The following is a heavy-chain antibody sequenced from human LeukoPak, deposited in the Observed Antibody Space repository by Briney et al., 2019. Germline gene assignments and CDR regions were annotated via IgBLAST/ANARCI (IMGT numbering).Heavy chain of an antibody. CDR2: IRYDGSNK. V-gene: IGHV3-30*02. CDR3: AKDKMWQQPGYPYYFDY. Sequence: GGSLRLSCAASGFTFSIYGMHGVRQAPGKGLEWGTFIRYDGSNKYYADSVKGRFTISRDNSKNTLYLQMNSLRAEDTAVYYCAKDKMWQQPGYPYYFDYWGQGTLVTVSS. CDR1: GFTFSIYG. J-gene: IGHJ4*02. D-gene: IGHD6-13*01.